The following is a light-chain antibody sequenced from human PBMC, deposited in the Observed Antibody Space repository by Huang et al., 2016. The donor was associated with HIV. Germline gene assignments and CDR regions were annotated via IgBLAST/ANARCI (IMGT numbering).Light chain of an antibody. CDR3: QQYDSLYT. CDR2: GAS. CDR1: QDIRSY. Sequence: QMTQSPASLSAYVGDRVTISCQANQDIRSYLNWYQQKPGKAHRLLIYGASNLQAGVPSRFSGNGSGTDFTITISSLQSEDIATYYCQQYDSLYTFGQGTRLEIK. J-gene: IGKJ2*01. V-gene: IGKV1-33*01.